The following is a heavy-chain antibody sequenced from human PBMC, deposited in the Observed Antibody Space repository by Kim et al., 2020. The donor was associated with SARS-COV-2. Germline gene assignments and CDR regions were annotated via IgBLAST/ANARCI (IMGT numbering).Heavy chain of an antibody. Sequence: SETLSLTCTVAGVSTSSVGYYWSWIRQHPGKGLEWIGYIDYSGSTYYNPSLKSRVIISVDTAKNQFSLKLSSVTAADTAVYFCARVKWAYDRSGYPFDY. CDR2: IDYSGST. J-gene: IGHJ4*01. CDR3: ARVKWAYDRSGYPFDY. D-gene: IGHD3-22*01. CDR1: GVSTSSVGYY. V-gene: IGHV4-31*03.